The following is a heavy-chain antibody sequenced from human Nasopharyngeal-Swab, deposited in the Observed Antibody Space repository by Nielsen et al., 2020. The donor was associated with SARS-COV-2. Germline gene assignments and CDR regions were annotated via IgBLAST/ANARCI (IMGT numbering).Heavy chain of an antibody. J-gene: IGHJ4*02. Sequence: SVKVSCKASGGTFSSYAISWVRQAPGQGLEWMGRIIPILGIANYAQKFQGRVTITADKSTSTAYMELSSLRSEDTAVYYCARDLGYCSGGSCYSEWGQGTLVTVSS. CDR2: IIPILGIA. D-gene: IGHD2-15*01. CDR3: ARDLGYCSGGSCYSE. CDR1: GGTFSSYA. V-gene: IGHV1-69*04.